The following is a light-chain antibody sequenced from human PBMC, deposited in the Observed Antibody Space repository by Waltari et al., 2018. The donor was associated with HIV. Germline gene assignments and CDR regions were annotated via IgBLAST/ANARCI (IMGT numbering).Light chain of an antibody. CDR1: QDLNSY. Sequence: DIQLTQSPSFLSASVGDRVTITCRASQDLNSYLAWYQQKVGQAPKLLIDGASTLQTGVPSRFSGSGYGTEYTLTIKSLQPDDFATYYCQQLNSFPLFIFGPGTKVDVK. V-gene: IGKV1-9*01. J-gene: IGKJ3*01. CDR3: QQLNSFPLFI. CDR2: GAS.